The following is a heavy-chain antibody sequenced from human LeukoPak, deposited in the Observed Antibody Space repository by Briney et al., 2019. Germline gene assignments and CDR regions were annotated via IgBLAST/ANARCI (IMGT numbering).Heavy chain of an antibody. D-gene: IGHD6-19*01. J-gene: IGHJ4*02. CDR3: AREARGGSGLLDY. CDR2: IYTSGST. Sequence: SETLSLTCAVYGGSFSGYYWSWIRQPAGKGLEWIGRIYTSGSTNYNPSLKSRVTMSVDTSKNQFSLKLSSVTAADTAVYYCAREARGGSGLLDYWGQGTLVTVSS. CDR1: GGSFSGYY. V-gene: IGHV4-4*07.